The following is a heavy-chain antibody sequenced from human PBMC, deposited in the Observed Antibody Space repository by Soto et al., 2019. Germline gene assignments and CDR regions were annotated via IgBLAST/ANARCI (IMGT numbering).Heavy chain of an antibody. CDR1: GFTFSSYS. Sequence: GGSLRLSCAASGFTFSSYSMNWVRQAPGKGLEWVSYISSSSNTKYYADSVKGRFTISRDNGKNSLFLQMNSLRDEDTAVYYCAREARGDGDVFDIWGQGTMVIV. V-gene: IGHV3-48*02. J-gene: IGHJ3*02. D-gene: IGHD3-16*01. CDR2: ISSSSNTK. CDR3: AREARGDGDVFDI.